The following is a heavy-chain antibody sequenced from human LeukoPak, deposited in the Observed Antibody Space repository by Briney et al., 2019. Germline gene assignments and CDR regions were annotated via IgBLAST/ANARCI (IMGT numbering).Heavy chain of an antibody. V-gene: IGHV3-23*01. CDR2: INCSGGST. CDR3: AKWQWDSSAAGGY. CDR1: GFTFSSYA. Sequence: GGSLRLSCAASGFTFSSYAMSWVRQAPGKGLEWVSAINCSGGSTYYAASVKGRFTISRDNSKNTLYLQMNSLRAEDTAVYYCAKWQWDSSAAGGYWGQGTLVTVSS. J-gene: IGHJ4*02. D-gene: IGHD3-22*01.